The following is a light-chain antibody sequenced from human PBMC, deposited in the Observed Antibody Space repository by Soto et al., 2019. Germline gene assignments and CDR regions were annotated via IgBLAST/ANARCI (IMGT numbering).Light chain of an antibody. CDR2: AAS. J-gene: IGKJ4*01. CDR1: QDIRYE. V-gene: IGKV1-39*01. CDR3: QHGYSTTLT. Sequence: DIQMTQSASSLSASVGDRVTITCRASQDIRYELGWYQQKPGKAPNLLIYAASTLQSGVPSRFSGSGSGTDGTITISSLKKEDGSTYFCQHGYSTTLTFGGGTKVDIK.